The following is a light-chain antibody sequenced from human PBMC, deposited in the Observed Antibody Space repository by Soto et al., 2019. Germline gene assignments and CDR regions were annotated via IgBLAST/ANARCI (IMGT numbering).Light chain of an antibody. J-gene: IGKJ1*01. Sequence: IGSNKSPDTVSVSQGERATLYCRASQTVSSNFLAWYQQRPGQAPRLLIYGASSRAAGIPDRFSGSGSGTDFTLTISRLEPEDFAVYYCQQFGSSPRTFGQGTMVDI. CDR1: QTVSSNF. CDR2: GAS. CDR3: QQFGSSPRT. V-gene: IGKV3-20*01.